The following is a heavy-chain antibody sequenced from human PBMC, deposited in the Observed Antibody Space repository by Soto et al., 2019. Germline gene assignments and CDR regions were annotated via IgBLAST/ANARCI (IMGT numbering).Heavy chain of an antibody. CDR1: GYSISSSNW. Sequence: PSETLSLTCAVSGYSISSSNWWGWIRQPPGKGLEWIGYIYYSGTTYYNPSLKSRVTMSVDTSKNQFSLKLTSVTAVDTAVDYCARREIQGPIDYWGQGTLVTV. D-gene: IGHD1-26*01. V-gene: IGHV4-28*01. CDR3: ARREIQGPIDY. J-gene: IGHJ4*02. CDR2: IYYSGTT.